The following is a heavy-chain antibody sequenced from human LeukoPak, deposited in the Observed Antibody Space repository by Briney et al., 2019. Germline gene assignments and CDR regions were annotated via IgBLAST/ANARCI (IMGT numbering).Heavy chain of an antibody. J-gene: IGHJ4*02. CDR2: IYHSGST. D-gene: IGHD3-10*01. CDR1: GFSLTIGYF. CDR3: ARDLWGSGIDN. Sequence: SETLSLTCNVSGFSLTIGYFWGWIRQPPGKGLEWIGSIYHSGSTYYNPSLKSRVTISVDTSKNQFSLKLRSVTAADTAVYYCARDLWGSGIDNWGQGTLVTVSS. V-gene: IGHV4-38-2*02.